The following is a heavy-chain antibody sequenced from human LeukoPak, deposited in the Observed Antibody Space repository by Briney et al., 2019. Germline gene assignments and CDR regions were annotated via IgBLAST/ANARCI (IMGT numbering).Heavy chain of an antibody. Sequence: GGSLRLSCVASGFTFSSRDWMTWVRQAPGKGLEWVSVIYSGGSTYYADSVKGRFTIFRDNSKNTLYLQMNSLRAEDTAVYYCAHTTDIVDAFDIWGQGTMVTVSS. D-gene: IGHD5-12*01. V-gene: IGHV3-53*01. CDR1: GFTFSSRDW. J-gene: IGHJ3*02. CDR2: IYSGGST. CDR3: AHTTDIVDAFDI.